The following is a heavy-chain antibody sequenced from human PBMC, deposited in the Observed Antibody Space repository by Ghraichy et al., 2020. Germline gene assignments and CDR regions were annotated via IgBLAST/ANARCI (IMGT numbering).Heavy chain of an antibody. Sequence: GGSLRLSCAASGFTFVTYSMNWVRQAPGKGLEWVSYISGSGDTTYYADSVKGRFTVSRDNAKSSVYLQMNSLRDEDTALYYCARGEDQTTSGDYWGQGTLVIVSS. D-gene: IGHD2/OR15-2a*01. V-gene: IGHV3-48*02. CDR3: ARGEDQTTSGDY. CDR2: ISGSGDTT. J-gene: IGHJ4*02. CDR1: GFTFVTYS.